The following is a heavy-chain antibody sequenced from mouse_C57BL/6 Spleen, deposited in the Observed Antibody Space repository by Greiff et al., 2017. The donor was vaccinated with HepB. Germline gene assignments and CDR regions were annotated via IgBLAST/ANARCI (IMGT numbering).Heavy chain of an antibody. CDR3: ARRYSNYVHHWYFDV. CDR2: ISYDGSN. Sequence: EVQLQESGPGLVKPSQSLSLTCSVTGYSITSGYYWNWIRQFPGNKLEWMGYISYDGSNNYNPSLKNRISITRDTSKNQFFLKLNSVTTEDTATYYCARRYSNYVHHWYFDVWGTGTTVTVSS. J-gene: IGHJ1*03. V-gene: IGHV3-6*01. CDR1: GYSITSGYY. D-gene: IGHD2-5*01.